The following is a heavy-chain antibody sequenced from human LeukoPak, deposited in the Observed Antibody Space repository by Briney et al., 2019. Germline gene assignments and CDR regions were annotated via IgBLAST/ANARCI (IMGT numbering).Heavy chain of an antibody. D-gene: IGHD3-22*01. CDR2: ISYDGSNK. CDR1: GFTFSSYA. CDR3: ARGRGYYDSSGYPWVY. V-gene: IGHV3-30*04. Sequence: GGSLRLSCAASGFTFSSYAMHWVRQAPGKGLEWAAVISYDGSNKYYADSVKGRFTISRDNSKNTLYLQMNSLRAEDTAVYYCARGRGYYDSSGYPWVYWGQGTLVTVSS. J-gene: IGHJ4*02.